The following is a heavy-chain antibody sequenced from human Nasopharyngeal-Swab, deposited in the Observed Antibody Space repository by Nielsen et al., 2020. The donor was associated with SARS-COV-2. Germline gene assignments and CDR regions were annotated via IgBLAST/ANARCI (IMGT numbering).Heavy chain of an antibody. CDR1: GFIFSDYT. CDR2: ISSSSRYI. J-gene: IGHJ4*02. D-gene: IGHD3-10*01. V-gene: IGHV3-21*01. CDR3: ARSLGAEVLAVKHY. Sequence: GESLKISCAASGFIFSDYTINWVRQAPGKGLEWVSSISSSSRYIFHADSVRGRFTISRDNAKKSVFLQMDRLRVEDTAVYYCARSLGAEVLAVKHYWGRGTPVTVSS.